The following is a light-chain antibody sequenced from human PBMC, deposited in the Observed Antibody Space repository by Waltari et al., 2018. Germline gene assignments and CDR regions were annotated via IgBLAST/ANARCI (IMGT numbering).Light chain of an antibody. CDR2: EVT. CDR3: SSYAGGSSLM. CDR1: STYVAGYDP. Sequence: QSALTQPPSPSGSPGQSLTIPCTRISTYVAGYDPVFWYQHHPGKAPKLLIYEVTTLPSGVPDRCSASKSDNTASLAVSGRQAEDEADYYCSSYAGGSSLMFGGGTKLTVL. J-gene: IGLJ3*02. V-gene: IGLV2-8*01.